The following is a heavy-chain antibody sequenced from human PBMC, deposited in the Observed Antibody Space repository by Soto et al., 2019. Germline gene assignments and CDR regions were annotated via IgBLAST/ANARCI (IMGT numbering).Heavy chain of an antibody. J-gene: IGHJ4*02. CDR1: GLTFTRYS. V-gene: IGHV3-21*06. CDR3: ARESEDLTSNFDY. Sequence: GVSLRLSCSASGLTFTRYSMNWVRQAPGKGLEWVSSISSTTNYIYYGDSMKGRFTISRDNAKTSLYLEMNSLRAEDTAVYYCARESEDLTSNFDYRGQGTLVTVSS. CDR2: ISSTTNYI.